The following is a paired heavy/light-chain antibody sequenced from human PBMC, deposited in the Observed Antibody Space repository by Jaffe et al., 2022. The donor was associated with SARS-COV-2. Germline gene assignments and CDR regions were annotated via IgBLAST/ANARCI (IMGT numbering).Light chain of an antibody. CDR1: QSITY. V-gene: IGKV1-39*01. CDR2: GQS. CDR3: QQSFNTPWT. Sequence: DIQMTQSPSSLSASVGDRVTITCRASQSITYLNWYQLKPGKAPKLLIYGQSSLQSGVPSRFSGSGSGTEFTLTVWGLQPEDFATYFCQQSFNTPWTFGQGTKVEIK. J-gene: IGKJ1*01.
Heavy chain of an antibody. Sequence: EVQLVESGGGVVRPGGSLRLSCAASGFTFDDYGMSWVRQVPGKGLEWVSGIKWNGGIIDYGDSVKGRFTISRDNAKNSLYLQMNSLRAEDTALYHCARQLRYQNTGDAFDIWGQGTMVTVSS. CDR2: IKWNGGII. D-gene: IGHD2-2*01. V-gene: IGHV3-20*01. CDR3: ARQLRYQNTGDAFDI. CDR1: GFTFDDYG. J-gene: IGHJ3*02.